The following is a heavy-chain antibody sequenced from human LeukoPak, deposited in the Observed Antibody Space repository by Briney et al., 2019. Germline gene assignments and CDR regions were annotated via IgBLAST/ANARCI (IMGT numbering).Heavy chain of an antibody. CDR1: GGTFTSYA. CDR2: IIPIFGTA. V-gene: IGHV1-69*01. CDR3: ARDPRRYPLRYFDWLWDV. J-gene: IGHJ6*02. Sequence: SVKVSCKASGGTFTSYAISWVRQAPGQGLEWMGGIIPIFGTANYAQKFQGRVTITADESTSTAYMELSSLRSEDTAVYYCARDPRRYPLRYFDWLWDVWGQGTTVTVSS. D-gene: IGHD3-9*01.